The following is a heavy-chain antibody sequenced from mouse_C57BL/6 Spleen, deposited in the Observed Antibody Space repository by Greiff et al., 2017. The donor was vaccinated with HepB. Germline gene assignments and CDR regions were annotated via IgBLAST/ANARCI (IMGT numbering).Heavy chain of an antibody. CDR1: GYAFTNYL. CDR3: ARGGIYDGYLYYFDY. V-gene: IGHV1-54*01. Sequence: VQLQQSGAELVRPGTSVKVSCKASGYAFTNYLIEWVKQRPGQGLEWIGVINPGSGGTNYNEKFKGKATLTADKSSSTAYMQLSSLTSEDSAVYFCARGGIYDGYLYYFDYWGQSTTLTVSS. CDR2: INPGSGGT. D-gene: IGHD2-3*01. J-gene: IGHJ2*01.